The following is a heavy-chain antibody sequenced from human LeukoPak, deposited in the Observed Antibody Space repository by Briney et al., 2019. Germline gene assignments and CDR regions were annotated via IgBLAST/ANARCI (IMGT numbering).Heavy chain of an antibody. D-gene: IGHD3-10*01. J-gene: IGHJ5*02. Sequence: SETLSLTCTVSGGSISSYYWSWIRQPPGKGLEWIGYIYYSGSTNYNPSLKSRVTISVDTSKNQFSLKLSSVTAADTAVYYCARDLTYYYGSGSPARWFDPWGQGTLVTVSS. CDR1: GGSISSYY. CDR2: IYYSGST. V-gene: IGHV4-59*01. CDR3: ARDLTYYYGSGSPARWFDP.